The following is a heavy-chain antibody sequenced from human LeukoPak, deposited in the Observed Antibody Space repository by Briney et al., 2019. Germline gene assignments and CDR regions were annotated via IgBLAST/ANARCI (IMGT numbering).Heavy chain of an antibody. J-gene: IGHJ4*02. D-gene: IGHD5-18*01. Sequence: SETLSLTCAVYGGSFSGYYWSWIRQPPGKGLEWIGEINHSGSTNYNPSLKSRVTISVDTSKNQFSLKLSSVTAADTAVYYCARGYSYGYRTNGKDYWGQGTLVTVSS. CDR2: INHSGST. V-gene: IGHV4-34*01. CDR3: ARGYSYGYRTNGKDY. CDR1: GGSFSGYY.